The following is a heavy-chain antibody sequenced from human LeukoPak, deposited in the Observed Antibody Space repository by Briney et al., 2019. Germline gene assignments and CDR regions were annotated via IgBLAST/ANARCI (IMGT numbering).Heavy chain of an antibody. V-gene: IGHV4-34*01. J-gene: IGHJ5*02. CDR3: AGARLLTTVPAAKAGDWFDP. CDR1: GGSFSGYY. D-gene: IGHD2-2*01. CDR2: INHSGST. Sequence: SETLSLTCAVYGGSFSGYYWSWIRQPPGKGLEWIGEINHSGSTNYNPSLRSRVTISVDTSKNQFCLKLSSVTAADTAVYYCAGARLLTTVPAAKAGDWFDPRGQRTLVTVPS.